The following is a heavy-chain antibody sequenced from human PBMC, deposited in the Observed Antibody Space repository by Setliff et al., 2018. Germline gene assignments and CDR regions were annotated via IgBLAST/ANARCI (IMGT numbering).Heavy chain of an antibody. CDR2: IIHSGST. J-gene: IGHJ4*02. D-gene: IGHD5-18*01. CDR1: GGSFSGYY. Sequence: KPSETLSLTCAVYGGSFSGYYWSWIRQPPGKRLEWIGEIIHSGSTNYNPSLKSRVTISVDTSKNQFSLKLSSVTAADTAVYYCARQEYSYRVDYWGQGTLVTVSS. V-gene: IGHV4-34*12. CDR3: ARQEYSYRVDY.